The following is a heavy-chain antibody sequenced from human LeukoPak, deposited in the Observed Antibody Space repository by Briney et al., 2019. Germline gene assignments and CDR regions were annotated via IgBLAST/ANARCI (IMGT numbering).Heavy chain of an antibody. CDR1: GYRFISYA. CDR2: IIPIFGTA. V-gene: IGHV1-69*13. CDR3: ASDQNCSGGSCYSPDAFDI. D-gene: IGHD2-15*01. J-gene: IGHJ3*02. Sequence: ASVNVSCKAVGYRFISYAISWVRQAPGQGLEWMGGIIPIFGTANYAQKFQGRVTITADESTSTAYMELSSLRSEDTAVYYCASDQNCSGGSCYSPDAFDIWGQGTMVTVSS.